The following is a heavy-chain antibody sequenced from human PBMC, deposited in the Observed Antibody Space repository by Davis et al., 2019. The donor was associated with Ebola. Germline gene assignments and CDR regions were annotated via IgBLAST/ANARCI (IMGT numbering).Heavy chain of an antibody. D-gene: IGHD3-10*01. Sequence: ASVKVSCKASGYTFTGYYMHWVRQAPGQGLEWMGWINPNSGGTNYAQKLQGRVTMTTDTSTSTAYMELRSLRSDDTAVYYCARGRTMVRGVTDFDYWGQGTLVTVSS. CDR1: GYTFTGYY. CDR2: INPNSGGT. CDR3: ARGRTMVRGVTDFDY. J-gene: IGHJ4*02. V-gene: IGHV1-2*02.